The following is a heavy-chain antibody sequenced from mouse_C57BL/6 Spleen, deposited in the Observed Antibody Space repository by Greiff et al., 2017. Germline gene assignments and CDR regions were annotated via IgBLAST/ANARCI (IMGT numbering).Heavy chain of an antibody. J-gene: IGHJ1*03. CDR1: GYSFTGYF. Sequence: EVQLQQSGPELVKPGDSVKISCKASGYSFTGYFMNWVMQSHGKSLEWIGRINPYNGDTFYNQKFKGKATLTVDKSSSTAHMELRSLTSEDSAVYYCARGGYSNRGYFDVWGTGTTVTVSS. CDR2: INPYNGDT. V-gene: IGHV1-20*01. CDR3: ARGGYSNRGYFDV. D-gene: IGHD2-5*01.